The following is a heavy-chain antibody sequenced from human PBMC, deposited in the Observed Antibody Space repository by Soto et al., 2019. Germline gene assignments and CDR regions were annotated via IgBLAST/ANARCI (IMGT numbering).Heavy chain of an antibody. CDR2: INHSGSA. V-gene: IGHV4-34*01. J-gene: IGHJ4*02. CDR1: GGSFSGYI. CDR3: ARGLSTGSPYSGGWYYFDS. Sequence: QVQIHQWGAGVLKPSETLSLTCAVSGGSFSGYIWTWIRQTPGKGLQWIGQINHSGSAVYNPSLMTRVTISIMSIHQFSLEMSSATAADTAVYYCARGLSTGSPYSGGWYYFDSWGQGATVTVS. D-gene: IGHD3-10*01.